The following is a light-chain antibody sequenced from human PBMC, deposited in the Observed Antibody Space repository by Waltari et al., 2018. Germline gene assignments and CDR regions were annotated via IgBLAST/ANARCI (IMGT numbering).Light chain of an antibody. Sequence: DIVMTQSPDSLAVSLGERATINCKSSQSVLYSSNNKNYLAWYQQRPGQPPKLLIYWASTRESGVPDRFSGSGSGTDFTLTISSLQAEDGAVYYCQQYYSTPRTFGQGTKVEIE. CDR1: QSVLYSSNNKNY. CDR2: WAS. J-gene: IGKJ1*01. CDR3: QQYYSTPRT. V-gene: IGKV4-1*01.